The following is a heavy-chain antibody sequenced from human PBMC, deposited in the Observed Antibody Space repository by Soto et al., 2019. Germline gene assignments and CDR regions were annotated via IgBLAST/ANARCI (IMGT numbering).Heavy chain of an antibody. J-gene: IGHJ4*02. V-gene: IGHV3-7*03. CDR2: INQGGGEK. CDR3: ARDATYCMDG. CDR1: GFTFSGYW. Sequence: GGSLRLYSAASGFTFSGYWMAWVRQAPGKGLEWVANINQGGGEKYHVDSVKGRFTISRDNAENSLYLQMNSLRAEDTAVYYCARDATYCMDGWGRGTLVTVSS. D-gene: IGHD2-15*01.